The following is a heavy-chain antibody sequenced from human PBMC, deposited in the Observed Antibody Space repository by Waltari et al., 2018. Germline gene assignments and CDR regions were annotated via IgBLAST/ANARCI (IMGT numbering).Heavy chain of an antibody. CDR2: ISSSSSYI. D-gene: IGHD3-10*01. CDR3: ASLFLGENAGLSYYMDV. V-gene: IGHV3-21*01. J-gene: IGHJ6*03. CDR1: GFTFSSYS. Sequence: EVQLVESGGGLVKPGGSLRLSCAASGFTFSSYSMNWVRQDPGKGLEWVSSISSSSSYIYYADSVKGRFTISRDNAKNSLYLQMNSLRAEDTAVYYCASLFLGENAGLSYYMDVWGKGTTVTVSS.